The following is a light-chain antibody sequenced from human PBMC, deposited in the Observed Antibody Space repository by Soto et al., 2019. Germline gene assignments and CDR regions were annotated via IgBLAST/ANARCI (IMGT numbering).Light chain of an antibody. V-gene: IGKV3-20*01. J-gene: IGKJ1*01. CDR3: HQYDSWT. Sequence: ESVLSQSPGTLSLSTGVRATLSCRASQSFNSIYLAWYQQKPGQAPRLLIYGASSRATGIPDRFSGSGSGTDFTLTISRLEPEDFAVYYCHQYDSWTFGQRTKVDVK. CDR1: QSFNSIY. CDR2: GAS.